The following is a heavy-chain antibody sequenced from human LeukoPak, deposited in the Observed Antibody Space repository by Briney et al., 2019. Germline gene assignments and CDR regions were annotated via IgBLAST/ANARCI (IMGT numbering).Heavy chain of an antibody. Sequence: GGSLRLSCAASGFTFDDYTTHWVRQAPGKGLEWVSLISWDGGSTYYADSVKGRFTISRDNSKNSLYLQMNSLRTEDTALYYCAKDKGSGYYGSGLDYWGQGTLVTVSS. CDR2: ISWDGGST. J-gene: IGHJ4*02. V-gene: IGHV3-43*01. CDR3: AKDKGSGYYGSGLDY. CDR1: GFTFDDYT. D-gene: IGHD3-3*01.